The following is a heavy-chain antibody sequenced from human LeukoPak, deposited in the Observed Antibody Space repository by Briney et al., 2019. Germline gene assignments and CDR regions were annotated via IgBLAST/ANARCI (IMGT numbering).Heavy chain of an antibody. V-gene: IGHV4-39*07. D-gene: IGHD3-16*02. CDR2: IYYSGST. Sequence: PSETLSLTCTVSGGSISSSSYYWGWIRQPPGKGLEWIGNIYYSGSTYYNPSLKSRVTISIDTSKTQISLKLTSVTAADTAVYYCARGGSYDYVWGSYRYSGGPDYWGQGTLVTVSS. CDR3: ARGGSYDYVWGSYRYSGGPDY. CDR1: GGSISSSSYY. J-gene: IGHJ4*02.